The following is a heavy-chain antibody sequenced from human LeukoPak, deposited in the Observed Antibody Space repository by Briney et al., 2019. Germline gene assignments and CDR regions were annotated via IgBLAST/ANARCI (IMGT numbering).Heavy chain of an antibody. CDR3: ARSGYSYGAYYFDY. CDR2: IYSGGST. CDR1: GFTVSSNY. V-gene: IGHV3-53*01. J-gene: IGHJ4*02. Sequence: PGGSLRLSCAASGFTVSSNYMSWVRQAPGKGLEWVSVIYSGGSTYYADSVKGRFTISRDNSKNTLYLQMNSLRAGDTAVYYCARSGYSYGAYYFDYWGQGTLVTVSS. D-gene: IGHD5-18*01.